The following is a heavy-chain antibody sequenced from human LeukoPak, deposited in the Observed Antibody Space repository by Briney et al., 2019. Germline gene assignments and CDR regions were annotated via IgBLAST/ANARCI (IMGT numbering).Heavy chain of an antibody. Sequence: PGGSLRLSCAASGFTVSNNYMSWVRQAPGKGLEWVSVIYSGGSTYYADSVKGRFTISRDNSKNTLYLQMNSLRAEDTAVYYCARDRGYCSSTSCYRWFDPWGQGTLVTVSS. CDR1: GFTVSNNY. J-gene: IGHJ5*02. CDR2: IYSGGST. V-gene: IGHV3-53*01. D-gene: IGHD2-2*02. CDR3: ARDRGYCSSTSCYRWFDP.